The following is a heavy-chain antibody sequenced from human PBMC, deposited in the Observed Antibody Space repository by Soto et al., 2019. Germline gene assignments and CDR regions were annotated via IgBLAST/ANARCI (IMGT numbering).Heavy chain of an antibody. D-gene: IGHD6-6*01. J-gene: IGHJ6*02. V-gene: IGHV4-39*01. CDR3: ARHPRIAARRYGMDV. CDR1: GGSVSSNDYS. CDR2: IYSSEDT. Sequence: PSETLSLTCTVSGGSVSSNDYSWGWIRQSPGKGLEWIGTIYSSEDTHYNPSLLSRVTISVDTSMSEFSLRLRSVTAADTAVYYCARHPRIAARRYGMDVWGQGTTVTVSS.